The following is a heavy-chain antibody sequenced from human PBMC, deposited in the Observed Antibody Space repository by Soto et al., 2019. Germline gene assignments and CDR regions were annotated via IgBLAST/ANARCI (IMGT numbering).Heavy chain of an antibody. CDR3: ARPILTYYYYMDV. Sequence: VGSHRLSSTASGLTCISYAMHWVRQAPGKGLEYVSAISSNGGSTYYANSVKGRFTISRDNSKNTLYLQMGSLRTEDMAVYYCARPILTYYYYMDVWGKGTTVTVSS. D-gene: IGHD7-27*01. J-gene: IGHJ6*03. V-gene: IGHV3-64*01. CDR2: ISSNGGST. CDR1: GLTCISYA.